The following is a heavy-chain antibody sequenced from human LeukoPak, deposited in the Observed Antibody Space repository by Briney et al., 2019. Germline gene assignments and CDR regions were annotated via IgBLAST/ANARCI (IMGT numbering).Heavy chain of an antibody. J-gene: IGHJ5*02. V-gene: IGHV1-18*01. Sequence: ASVKVSCKASGYTFTSYGIRWVRQAPGQGLEWMGWISAYNGNTNYAQKLQGRVTMTTDTSTSTAYMELRSLRSDDTAVYYCARGRKIVQTNWFDPWGQGTLVTVSS. CDR3: ARGRKIVQTNWFDP. CDR1: GYTFTSYG. CDR2: ISAYNGNT. D-gene: IGHD2-8*01.